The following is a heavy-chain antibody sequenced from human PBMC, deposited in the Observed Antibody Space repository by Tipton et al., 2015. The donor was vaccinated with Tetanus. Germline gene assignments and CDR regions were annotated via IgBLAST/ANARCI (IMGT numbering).Heavy chain of an antibody. CDR3: ARGHTGDRIDY. Sequence: VQLVQSGAEVKKPGESLKISCKASGYSFTSSWIGWVRQMPGKGLEWMGIIYPGDSGTRYSPAFQGQVTISADTSTSTAYLQWSTLKASDTAMYYCARGHTGDRIDYWGQGTLVAVSS. J-gene: IGHJ4*02. CDR2: IYPGDSGT. V-gene: IGHV5-51*01. CDR1: GYSFTSSW. D-gene: IGHD2-21*01.